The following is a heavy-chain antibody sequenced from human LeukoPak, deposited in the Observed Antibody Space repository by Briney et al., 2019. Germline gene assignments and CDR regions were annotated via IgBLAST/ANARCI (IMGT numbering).Heavy chain of an antibody. CDR1: GGSFSGYY. CDR2: INHSGST. V-gene: IGHV4-34*01. Sequence: PSETLSLTCTVYGGSFSGYYWSWIRQPPGKGLEWIGEINHSGSTNYNPSLKSLVTISVDTSKNQFSLKLSSVTAADTAVYYCARIGVAAAVYYYYYGMDVWGQGTTVTVSS. J-gene: IGHJ6*02. D-gene: IGHD6-13*01. CDR3: ARIGVAAAVYYYYYGMDV.